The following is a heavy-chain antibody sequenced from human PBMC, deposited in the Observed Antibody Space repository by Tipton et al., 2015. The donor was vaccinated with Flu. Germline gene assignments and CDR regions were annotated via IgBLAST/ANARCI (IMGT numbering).Heavy chain of an antibody. CDR2: IYSSGST. V-gene: IGHV4-61*02. CDR3: ARTGSILGISSTNSPDYYYGLDV. Sequence: TLSLTCTVSVGSISSGGDYWSWIRQPAGKGLEWIGRIYSSGSTNYNTSLKSRVTISTDTSKNRFSLRLSSVTSADTTVYYCARTGSILGISSTNSPDYYYGLDVWGLGTTVTVSS. D-gene: IGHD2-15*01. CDR1: VGSISSGGDY. J-gene: IGHJ6*02.